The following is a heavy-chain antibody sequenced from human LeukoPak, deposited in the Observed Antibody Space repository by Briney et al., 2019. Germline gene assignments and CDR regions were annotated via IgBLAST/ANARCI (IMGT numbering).Heavy chain of an antibody. CDR3: ARDGTYTDYDPDFDI. J-gene: IGHJ4*02. CDR1: GFTFSSYS. CDR2: ISSSSSYT. Sequence: GGSLRLSCVVSGFTFSSYSINWVRQAPGKGLEWVSSISSSSSYTYYADSVKGRFTISRDNAKNSLYLQMSSLSAEDTAVFYCARDGTYTDYDPDFDIWGQGTLVTVSS. D-gene: IGHD5-12*01. V-gene: IGHV3-21*06.